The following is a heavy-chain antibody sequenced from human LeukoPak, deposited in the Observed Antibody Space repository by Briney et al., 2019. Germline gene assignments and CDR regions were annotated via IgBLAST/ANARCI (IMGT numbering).Heavy chain of an antibody. V-gene: IGHV4-39*07. D-gene: IGHD5-18*01. Sequence: SETLSLTCTVSGGSISSSSYYWGWIRQPPGKGLEWIGSIYYSGSTYYNPSLKSRVTISVDTSKTQFSLKLSSVPAADTAVYYCARASLQLRDNWFDPWGQGTLVTVSS. J-gene: IGHJ5*02. CDR3: ARASLQLRDNWFDP. CDR1: GGSISSSSYY. CDR2: IYYSGST.